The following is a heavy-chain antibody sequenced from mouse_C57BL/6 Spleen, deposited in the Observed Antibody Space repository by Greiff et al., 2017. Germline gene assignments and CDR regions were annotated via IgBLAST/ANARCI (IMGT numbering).Heavy chain of an antibody. J-gene: IGHJ2*01. V-gene: IGHV7-3*01. CDR2: IRNKANGYTT. Sequence: EVKLMESGGGLVQPGGSLSLSCAASGFTFTDYYMSWVSQPPGKALEWMGFIRNKANGYTTEYSSSVKGRFTISRDNSQSILYLQMNALRADDGATYYCARYRGYYDYFDYWGQGTTLTVSS. D-gene: IGHD2-3*01. CDR1: GFTFTDYY. CDR3: ARYRGYYDYFDY.